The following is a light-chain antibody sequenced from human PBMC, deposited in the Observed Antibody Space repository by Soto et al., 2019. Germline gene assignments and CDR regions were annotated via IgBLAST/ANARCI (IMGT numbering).Light chain of an antibody. Sequence: QSVLTQPASVSGSPGQSITISCTGTSSDIGAYDFVSWYQQHPDKAPKLMVYEVTIRPSGVSNRFSGSKSGNTASLTISGLQAGDEADYYRTSFTSSTILYVFVTRTNFTVL. V-gene: IGLV2-14*01. CDR1: SSDIGAYDF. CDR2: EVT. J-gene: IGLJ1*01. CDR3: TSFTSSTILYV.